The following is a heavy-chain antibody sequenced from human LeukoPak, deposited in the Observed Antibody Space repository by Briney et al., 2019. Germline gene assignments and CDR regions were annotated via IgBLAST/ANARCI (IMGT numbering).Heavy chain of an antibody. D-gene: IGHD2-8*02. CDR1: GFTFSSYA. J-gene: IGHJ4*02. CDR3: ATYRQVLLPFES. CDR2: FSGSGGDT. Sequence: GGSLRLSCAASGFTFSSYAMSWVRQAPGKGLEWVSAFSGSGGDTYYADSVKGRFTISRDNSKNTLYLQMNSLRAEDTAVYYCATYRQVLLPFESWGQGTLVTVSS. V-gene: IGHV3-23*01.